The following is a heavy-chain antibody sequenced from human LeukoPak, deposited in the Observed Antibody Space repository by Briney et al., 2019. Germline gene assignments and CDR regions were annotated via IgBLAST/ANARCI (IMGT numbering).Heavy chain of an antibody. CDR2: IRSSGSTI. J-gene: IGHJ2*01. Sequence: GGSLRLSCAASGFTFSDYYMSWIRQAPGKGLEWVSYIRSSGSTIYYADSVKGRFTISRDNAKLYLQMNSLRAEDTAVYYCAGGQGWHFDLWGLGTLITVSS. CDR3: AGGQGWHFDL. V-gene: IGHV3-11*04. D-gene: IGHD2-15*01. CDR1: GFTFSDYY.